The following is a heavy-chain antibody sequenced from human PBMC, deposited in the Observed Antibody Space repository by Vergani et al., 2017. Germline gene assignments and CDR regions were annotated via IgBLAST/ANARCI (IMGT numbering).Heavy chain of an antibody. CDR3: ATKSCGTPGCQIGYFRE. V-gene: IGHV3-30*03. J-gene: IGHJ1*01. CDR1: GFTSSYYG. CDR2: ISYDGTQK. Sequence: QVHLVESGGGVVQPGRSLRLSCVVSGFTSSYYGMHWVRQAPGKGLEWVAVISYDGTQKYSAHSVKGRFTIPRDNPKSTPYLQMNSLRTEDTAVYYCATKSCGTPGCQIGYFREWGQGTLVTVSS. D-gene: IGHD1-1*01.